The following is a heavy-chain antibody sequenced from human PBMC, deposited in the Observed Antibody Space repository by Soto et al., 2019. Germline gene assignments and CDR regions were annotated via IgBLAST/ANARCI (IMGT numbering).Heavy chain of an antibody. Sequence: GESLKISCAGSGFTLGTYAMYWVRQAPGKGLEWVAVLSYDGSNEYYADSVKGRFTISRDNSKNTLYLQMNSLRAEDTAVYYCVKSDSGSYTWEGYFDYWGQGTLVTVSS. D-gene: IGHD1-26*01. V-gene: IGHV3-30*18. CDR3: VKSDSGSYTWEGYFDY. CDR2: LSYDGSNE. CDR1: GFTLGTYA. J-gene: IGHJ4*02.